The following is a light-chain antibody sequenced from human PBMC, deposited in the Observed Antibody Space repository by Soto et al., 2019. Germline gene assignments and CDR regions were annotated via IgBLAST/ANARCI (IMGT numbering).Light chain of an antibody. V-gene: IGKV1-5*03. J-gene: IGKJ1*01. Sequence: DIRMTQSPSTVSASVGDRVTITCRASQSISVWLAWYQQKAGKAPNLLIYKASRLESGVPSRFSGSGSETEFTLTISGLQPGDSATYYCQQYNSYSPTFGQGTKVDIK. CDR2: KAS. CDR1: QSISVW. CDR3: QQYNSYSPT.